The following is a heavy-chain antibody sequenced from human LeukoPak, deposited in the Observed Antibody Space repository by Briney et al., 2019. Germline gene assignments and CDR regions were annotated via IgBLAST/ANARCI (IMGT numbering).Heavy chain of an antibody. CDR2: IYTSGST. Sequence: PSETLSLTCTVSSGSISSGSYYWSWIRQPAGKGLEWIGRIYTSGSTDYNPSLKSRVTISVDTSKNQFSLKLSSVTAADTAVYYCARVRYYYDSSGYPKGTAFDIWGQGTMVTVSS. V-gene: IGHV4-61*02. J-gene: IGHJ3*02. CDR1: SGSISSGSYY. D-gene: IGHD3-22*01. CDR3: ARVRYYYDSSGYPKGTAFDI.